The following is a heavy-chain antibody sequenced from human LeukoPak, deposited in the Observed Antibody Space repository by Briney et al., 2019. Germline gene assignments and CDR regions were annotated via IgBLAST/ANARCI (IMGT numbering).Heavy chain of an antibody. CDR1: GFTFSNYA. CDR2: IGSVSGTT. D-gene: IGHD1-7*01. Sequence: GGSLRLSCAASGFTFSNYAMTWVRQAPGKGLEWVSAIGSVSGTTFYADSVKGRFTISRDNSKNTLYLQMNSLRAEDTAVYYCARGLTGTTAYWGQGTLVTVSS. J-gene: IGHJ4*02. CDR3: ARGLTGTTAY. V-gene: IGHV3-23*01.